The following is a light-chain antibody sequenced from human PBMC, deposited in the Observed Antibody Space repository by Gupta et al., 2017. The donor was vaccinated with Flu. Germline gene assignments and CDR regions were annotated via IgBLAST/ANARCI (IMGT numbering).Light chain of an antibody. Sequence: SYELTQRPSVSVSPRQTASSPCSEDKLGDKYVCWYQQNPGQSPVLVIYADDKRPAGIPVRFSDSNSGNTATLTIRGTQATADADYSCHSWERNTVVFGGGTKLTVL. CDR1: KLGDKY. V-gene: IGLV3-1*01. CDR2: ADD. CDR3: HSWERNTVV. J-gene: IGLJ3*02.